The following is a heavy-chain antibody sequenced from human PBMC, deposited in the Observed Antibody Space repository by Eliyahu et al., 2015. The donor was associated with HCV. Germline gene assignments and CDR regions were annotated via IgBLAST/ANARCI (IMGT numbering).Heavy chain of an antibody. CDR2: INRDGTVM. D-gene: IGHD3-10*01. CDR1: GFSXSXYT. J-gene: IGHJ6*02. V-gene: IGHV3-21*01. CDR3: ARSPRASYYFYHMDV. Sequence: EVQLVESGGGLVKPGGSLRLSGGASGFSXSXYTMNWVRQAPGKGLGWVSSINRDGTVMYYADSVKGRFTISRDNAENSVYLQMNSLRVEDTALYYCARSPRASYYFYHMDVWGQGTTATVSS.